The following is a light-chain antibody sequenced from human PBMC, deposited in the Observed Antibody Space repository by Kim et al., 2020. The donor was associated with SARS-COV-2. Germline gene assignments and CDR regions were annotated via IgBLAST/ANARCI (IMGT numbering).Light chain of an antibody. CDR3: LQHRTYPIT. CDR1: QDIGND. V-gene: IGKV1-17*01. CDR2: GAS. J-gene: IGKJ5*01. Sequence: ASVGDRVTITCRASQDIGNDLGLYQQNPGRAPKRLIYGASNVQSGVPSRFSSSGSETEFTLTINSLQPEDFATYFCLQHRTYPITFGQGTRLEIK.